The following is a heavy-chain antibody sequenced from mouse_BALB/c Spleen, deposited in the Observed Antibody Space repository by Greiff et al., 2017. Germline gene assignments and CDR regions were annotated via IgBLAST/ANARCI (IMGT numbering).Heavy chain of an antibody. CDR3: AREGVRYFDY. D-gene: IGHD2-14*01. J-gene: IGHJ2*01. CDR1: GFTFSSFG. V-gene: IGHV5-17*02. CDR2: ISSGSSTI. Sequence: EVKLMESGGGLVQPGGSLKLSCAASGFTFSSFGMHWVRQAPEKGLEWVAYISSGSSTIYYADTVKGRFTISRDNPKNTLFLQMTSLRSEDTAMYYCAREGVRYFDYWGQGTTLTVSS.